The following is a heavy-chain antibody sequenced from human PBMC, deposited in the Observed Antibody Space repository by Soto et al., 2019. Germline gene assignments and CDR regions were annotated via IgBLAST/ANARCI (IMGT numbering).Heavy chain of an antibody. CDR2: FSGSGHST. CDR1: GFTFSSYA. V-gene: IGHV3-23*01. Sequence: PGGSLRLSCAASGFTFSSYAMSWVRQAPGKGLEWVSGFSGSGHSTYCADSVRGRFTISRDSSKNTLYLQMNSLRADDTAVYYCEHAITWELPIDYWGQGTLVTVSS. J-gene: IGHJ4*02. D-gene: IGHD1-26*01. CDR3: EHAITWELPIDY.